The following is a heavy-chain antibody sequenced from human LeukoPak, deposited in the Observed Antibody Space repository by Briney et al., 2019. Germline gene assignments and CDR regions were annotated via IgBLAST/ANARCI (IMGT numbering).Heavy chain of an antibody. CDR1: GASISSSSSY. Sequence: SDTLSLTCTVSGASISSSSSYWGWIRQPPGKGLEWLGNIYSRGNTYYNPSLKSRVTMSVDTSKNQFSLNLSSVTAADTAVYYCARVFSVAGTFDYWGQGTLVTVSS. CDR3: ARVFSVAGTFDY. V-gene: IGHV4-39*07. D-gene: IGHD6-19*01. J-gene: IGHJ4*02. CDR2: IYSRGNT.